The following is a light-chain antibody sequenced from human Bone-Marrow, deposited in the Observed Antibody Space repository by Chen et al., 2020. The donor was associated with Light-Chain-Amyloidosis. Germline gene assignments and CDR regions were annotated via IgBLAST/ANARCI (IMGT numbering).Light chain of an antibody. CDR3: QVWDRSSDRPV. CDR2: DDS. Sequence: SYVLTQPSSVSVAPGQTATIACGGNNIGSTSVHWYQQTPGQAPLLVVYDDSDRPSGIPERLSGSNAGNTATLTISRVEAGAEADYCCQVWDRSSDRPVFGGGTKLTVL. V-gene: IGLV3-21*02. CDR1: NIGSTS. J-gene: IGLJ3*02.